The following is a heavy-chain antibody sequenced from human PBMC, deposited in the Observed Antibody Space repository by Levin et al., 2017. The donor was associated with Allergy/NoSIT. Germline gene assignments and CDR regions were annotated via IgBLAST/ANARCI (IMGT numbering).Heavy chain of an antibody. V-gene: IGHV3-30*18. Sequence: GGSLRLSCAASGFTFSNYGIHWVRQAPGKGLEWVALISYDGSNEFYADSVKGRFAISRDNSKNTLYLQMNSLRPEDSAVYYCAKDLYYSGSGSYEGGFDYWGQGTLVTVSS. CDR2: ISYDGSNE. D-gene: IGHD3-10*01. CDR3: AKDLYYSGSGSYEGGFDY. CDR1: GFTFSNYG. J-gene: IGHJ4*02.